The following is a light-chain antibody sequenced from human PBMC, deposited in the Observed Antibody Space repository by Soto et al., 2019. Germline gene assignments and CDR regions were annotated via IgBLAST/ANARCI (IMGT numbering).Light chain of an antibody. J-gene: IGKJ1*01. CDR3: QQFGNSLPWT. V-gene: IGKV3-20*01. CDR1: QTVRNNY. Sequence: EFVLTQSPGTLSLSPGERATLSCRASQTVRNNYLAWYQQKPGQAPRLLIYDASSRATGIPDRFSGGGSGTDFTLTISRLEPEDFAVYYCQQFGNSLPWTFGQGTKVEIK. CDR2: DAS.